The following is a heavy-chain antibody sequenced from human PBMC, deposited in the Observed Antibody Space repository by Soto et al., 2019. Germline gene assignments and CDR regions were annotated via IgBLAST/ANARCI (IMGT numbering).Heavy chain of an antibody. V-gene: IGHV3-23*01. CDR3: VRDQDTYGQAVFNF. CDR1: GFTFRSYG. J-gene: IGHJ4*02. Sequence: GGSLRLSCAASGFTFRSYGMSWVRQAPGKGLEWVSAIVGSGSVTYYAESVKGRFSISRDNAKNMLYLQMNNLRVEDTAVYYCVRDQDTYGQAVFNFWGQGTVVTVSS. CDR2: IVGSGSVT. D-gene: IGHD2-15*01.